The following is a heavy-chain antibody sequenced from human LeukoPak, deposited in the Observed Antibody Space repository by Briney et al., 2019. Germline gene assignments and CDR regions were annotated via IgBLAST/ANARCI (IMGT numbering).Heavy chain of an antibody. J-gene: IGHJ4*02. CDR2: IYTSGST. V-gene: IGHV4-4*07. Sequence: SETLSLTCTVSGGSISSYYWSWIRQPAGKGLEWIGRIYTSGSTNYNPSLKSRVTMSVDTSKNQFSLKLSSVTAAGTAVYYCARVGYDFWSGYYTPGYFDYWGQGTLVTVSS. CDR3: ARVGYDFWSGYYTPGYFDY. D-gene: IGHD3-3*01. CDR1: GGSISSYY.